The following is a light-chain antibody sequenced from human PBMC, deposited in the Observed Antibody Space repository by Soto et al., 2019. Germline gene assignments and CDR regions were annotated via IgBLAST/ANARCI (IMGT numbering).Light chain of an antibody. V-gene: IGKV3-20*01. Sequence: EIRLTQSPYTLSLSTGERATLSCRASQSVRSERLAWYQQKRGQAPTLLTFDASSRASGTPARFSGSGPGTDFTLTISRLEPEDFAVYYCQLYGISPHFGQGTRLAIK. J-gene: IGKJ5*01. CDR1: QSVRSER. CDR2: DAS. CDR3: QLYGISPH.